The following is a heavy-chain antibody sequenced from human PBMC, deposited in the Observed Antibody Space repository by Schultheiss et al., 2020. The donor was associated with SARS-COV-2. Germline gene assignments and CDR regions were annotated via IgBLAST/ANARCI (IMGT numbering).Heavy chain of an antibody. J-gene: IGHJ1*01. CDR3: ARVGRDCSHGVCYNAEYCQH. CDR1: GFTFSDYY. Sequence: GGSLRLSCAASGFTFSDYYMSWIRQAPGKGLEWVSHILSSGSYTNYADSMKGRFTISRDNAKSLLFLQMNSLRAEDTAVYYCARVGRDCSHGVCYNAEYCQHWGQGTLVTVSS. CDR2: ILSSGSYT. V-gene: IGHV3-11*06. D-gene: IGHD2-8*01.